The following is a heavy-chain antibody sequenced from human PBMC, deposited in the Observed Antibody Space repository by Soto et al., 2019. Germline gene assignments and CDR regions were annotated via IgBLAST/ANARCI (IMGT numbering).Heavy chain of an antibody. CDR3: ARERGATVPKGDAFDI. J-gene: IGHJ3*02. CDR1: GGSISSGGYY. V-gene: IGHV4-31*03. CDR2: IYYSGST. Sequence: QVQLQESGPGLVKPSQTLSLTCTVSGGSISSGGYYWSWIRQHPGKGLEWIGYIYYSGSTYYNPSLKSRVTMSVDTSKNQFALKLSSVTAADTAVYYCARERGATVPKGDAFDIWGQGTMVTVSS. D-gene: IGHD4-17*01.